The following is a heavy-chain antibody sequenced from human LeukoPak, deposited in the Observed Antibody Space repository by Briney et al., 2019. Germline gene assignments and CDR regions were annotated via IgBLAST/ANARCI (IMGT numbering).Heavy chain of an antibody. CDR2: ISSSSATI. V-gene: IGHV3-48*01. Sequence: GGSLRLSCAASGFTYSDYSMNWGRQAPGKGLEWVSYISSSSATIYYADSVKGRFTISRDNAKNSLYLQLSSLRAEDTAVYYCARDYCSTTSCRYDFWGQGTLVTVSS. CDR1: GFTYSDYS. CDR3: ARDYCSTTSCRYDF. J-gene: IGHJ4*02. D-gene: IGHD2-2*01.